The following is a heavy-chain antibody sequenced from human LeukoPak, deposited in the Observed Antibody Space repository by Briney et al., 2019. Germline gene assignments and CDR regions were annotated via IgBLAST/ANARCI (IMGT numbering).Heavy chain of an antibody. V-gene: IGHV1-18*01. Sequence: ASVKVSCKASGCTFPIYGINWVRQAPGQGLEWMGWISAYNGDTNYAQKLQGRVTMTTETSTSTAYMELRSLRSDDTAVYYCARGGQYDTLTGYYTDYWGQGTLVTVSS. CDR3: ARGGQYDTLTGYYTDY. D-gene: IGHD3-9*01. CDR1: GCTFPIYG. J-gene: IGHJ4*02. CDR2: ISAYNGDT.